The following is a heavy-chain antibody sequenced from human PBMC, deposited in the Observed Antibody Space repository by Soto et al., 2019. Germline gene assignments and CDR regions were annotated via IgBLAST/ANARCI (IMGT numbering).Heavy chain of an antibody. Sequence: QVQLVQSGAEVKKPGSWVKVCCTASGDTLSTHGISWVRQAPGQGLEWMGGTIPIIGTTDYAEKFQGRVTITADESTTTSYMELSSLRPDDTAVYYCAAGDSSDTGDHWGQGTLVTVSS. CDR2: TIPIIGTT. D-gene: IGHD5-18*01. V-gene: IGHV1-69*01. J-gene: IGHJ4*02. CDR1: GDTLSTHG. CDR3: AAGDSSDTGDH.